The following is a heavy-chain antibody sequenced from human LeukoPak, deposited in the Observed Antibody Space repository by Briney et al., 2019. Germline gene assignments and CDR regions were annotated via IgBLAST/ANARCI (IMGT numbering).Heavy chain of an antibody. CDR1: GYTFTSYG. D-gene: IGHD3-9*01. Sequence: ASVKASCKASGYTFTSYGISWVRQAPGQGLEWMGWISAYNGNTNYAQKLQGRVTMTTDTSTSTAYMELRSLRSDDTAVHYCARDYEMYDILTGYYRAGMDVWGQGTTVTVSS. CDR3: ARDYEMYDILTGYYRAGMDV. V-gene: IGHV1-18*01. CDR2: ISAYNGNT. J-gene: IGHJ6*02.